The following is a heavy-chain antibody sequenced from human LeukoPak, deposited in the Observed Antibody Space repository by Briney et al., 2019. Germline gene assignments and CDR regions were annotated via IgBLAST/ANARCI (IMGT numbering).Heavy chain of an antibody. CDR3: TRVYYYDSSGEVYFDY. D-gene: IGHD3-22*01. J-gene: IGHJ4*02. V-gene: IGHV3-48*03. CDR1: GFTFSSYE. Sequence: SGGSLRLSCAASGFTFSSYEMNWVRQAPGKGLEWVSYISSSGSTIYYADSVKGRFTISRDNAKSSLYLQMNSLKTEDTAVYSCTRVYYYDSSGEVYFDYWGQGTLVTVSS. CDR2: ISSSGSTI.